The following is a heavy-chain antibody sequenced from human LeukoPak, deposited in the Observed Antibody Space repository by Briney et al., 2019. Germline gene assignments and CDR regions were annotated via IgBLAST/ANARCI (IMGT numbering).Heavy chain of an antibody. CDR3: ARKVYHRFDY. V-gene: IGHV3-30-3*01. Sequence: GGSLRLSCAASGFTFSSYAMHWVRRAPGKALEWVATISSDGGNRYYSDSVRGRFTISRDNSKNTLYLQMTSLRAEDTAVYYCARKVYHRFDYWGQGTLVTVSS. J-gene: IGHJ4*02. D-gene: IGHD2-2*01. CDR1: GFTFSSYA. CDR2: ISSDGGNR.